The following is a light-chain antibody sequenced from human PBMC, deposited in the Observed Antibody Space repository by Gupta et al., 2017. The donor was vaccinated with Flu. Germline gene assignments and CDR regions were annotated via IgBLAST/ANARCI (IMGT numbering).Light chain of an antibody. J-gene: IGLJ3*02. CDR3: AGWDDGLNGCV. CDR1: SSNVGKNT. V-gene: IGLV1-44*01. Sequence: QSVLTPPPSAPGIPWRRVTTYCPGSSSNVGKNTFNWYQQLPGTAPRLLIHTNDQRPSGVPGRFSGSKSGSSASLVISGLQSDDDAGYYCAGWDDGLNGCVFGGGTKLTVL. CDR2: TND.